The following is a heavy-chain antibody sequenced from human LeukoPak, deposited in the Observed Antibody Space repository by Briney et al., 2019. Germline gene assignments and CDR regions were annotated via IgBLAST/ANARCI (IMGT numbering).Heavy chain of an antibody. Sequence: GGSLRLSCAASGFTFDDYYMSWIRQAPGKGLEWVSCISSSGGTTYYADSVKGRFTISRDNAKNSLYLQMNSLRAADTALYYCARDLGGYDYLREVDAFYIWGHGAMVTVSS. D-gene: IGHD5-12*01. J-gene: IGHJ3*02. CDR3: ARDLGGYDYLREVDAFYI. CDR2: ISSSGGTT. V-gene: IGHV3-11*01. CDR1: GFTFDDYY.